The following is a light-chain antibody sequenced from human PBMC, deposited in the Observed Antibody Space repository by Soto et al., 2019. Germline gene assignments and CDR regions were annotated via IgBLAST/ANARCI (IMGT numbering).Light chain of an antibody. CDR1: QTISSN. Sequence: ETVMTQSPATLSVSPGERATLSCRASQTISSNLAGYQQKPGQAPRLLMFRTSTRATGIPARFSGSGSGTEFNITISSLQSEDSAVYYCQQYNNWPRATFGGGTKVEIK. J-gene: IGKJ4*01. CDR3: QQYNNWPRAT. CDR2: RTS. V-gene: IGKV3-15*01.